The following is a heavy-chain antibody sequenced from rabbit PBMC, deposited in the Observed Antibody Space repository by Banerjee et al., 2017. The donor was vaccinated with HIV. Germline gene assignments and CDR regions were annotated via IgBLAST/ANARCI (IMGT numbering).Heavy chain of an antibody. J-gene: IGHJ4*01. CDR1: GIDFSSYG. CDR3: ARGYAGYAGYGYAIIYYFNL. CDR2: IDPVFGST. Sequence: QLVESGGGLVTLGGSLKLSCKASGIDFSSYGISWVRQAPGKGLEWIGYIDPVFGSTYYASWVNGRFTISSHNAQNTLYLQLNSLTAADTATYFCARGYAGYAGYGYAIIYYFNLWGPGTLVTVS. V-gene: IGHV1S7*01. D-gene: IGHD6-1*01.